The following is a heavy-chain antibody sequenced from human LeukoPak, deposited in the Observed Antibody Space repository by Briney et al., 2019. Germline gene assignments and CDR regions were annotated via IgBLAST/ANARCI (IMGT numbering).Heavy chain of an antibody. CDR3: ARQWELPPHMDV. V-gene: IGHV4-30-4*08. CDR2: VYYSGST. Sequence: PSQTLSLTCTVSGGSISSGDYYWSWIRQPPGKGLEWIGYVYYSGSTNYNPSLKSRVTISVDTSKNQFSLKLSSVTAADTAVYYCARQWELPPHMDVWGKGTTVTVSS. CDR1: GGSISSGDYY. J-gene: IGHJ6*03. D-gene: IGHD1-26*01.